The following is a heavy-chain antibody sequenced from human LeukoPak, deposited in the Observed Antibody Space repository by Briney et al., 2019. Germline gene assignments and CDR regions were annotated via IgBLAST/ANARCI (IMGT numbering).Heavy chain of an antibody. CDR2: IYYSGST. D-gene: IGHD4-17*01. J-gene: IGHJ4*02. V-gene: IGHV4-39*01. Sequence: PSETLSLTCTVSGGSISSSSYYWGWIRQPPGKGLEWIGSIYYSGSTYYNPSLKSRVTISVDTSKNQFSLKLSSVTAADTAVYYCARTVPKGAFDYWGQGTLVTVSS. CDR3: ARTVPKGAFDY. CDR1: GGSISSSSYY.